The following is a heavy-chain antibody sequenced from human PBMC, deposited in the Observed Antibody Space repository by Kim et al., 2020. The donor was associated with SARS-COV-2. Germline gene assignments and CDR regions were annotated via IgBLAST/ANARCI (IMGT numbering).Heavy chain of an antibody. D-gene: IGHD2-8*01. CDR3: TRNIVLRSNPEY. CDR2: INPYDSDT. J-gene: IGHJ4*02. CDR1: GYSLISYW. V-gene: IGHV5-51*01. Sequence: GESLKISCKGSGYSLISYWIGWVRQMPGKGLEWIGIINPYDSDTKYNPSFEGQVTISVDKSIDTAYLQWSSLKASDTAIYYCTRNIVLRSNPEYWGQGTLVTVSS.